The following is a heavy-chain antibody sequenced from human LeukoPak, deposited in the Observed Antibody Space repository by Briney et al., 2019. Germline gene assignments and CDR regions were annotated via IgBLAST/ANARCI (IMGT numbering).Heavy chain of an antibody. V-gene: IGHV3-23*01. CDR2: INARGFIT. J-gene: IGHJ5*02. D-gene: IGHD2-15*01. CDR1: GFTFNTLA. CDR3: ARARIRNRFDP. Sequence: SGGSLRLSCAASGFTFNTLAMSWVRQAPGKGLEWVSAINARGFITYYADSVKGRFTISRDNAKNTLYLQMNSLRAEDTAVYYCARARIRNRFDPWGQGTLVTVSS.